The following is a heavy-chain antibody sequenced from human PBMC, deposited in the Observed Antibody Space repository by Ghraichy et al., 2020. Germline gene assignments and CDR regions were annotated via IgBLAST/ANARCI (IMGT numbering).Heavy chain of an antibody. CDR2: TNEYGTFV. Sequence: GALRLSCAASGFTFSNYWMHWVRQVPGKGLVWVARTNEYGTFVNYADSVKGRFTISRDNAKDTLYLQMNGLTAEDAAVYYCANDLSGRYDFWGPGTLVTVSS. V-gene: IGHV3-74*01. CDR3: ANDLSGRYDF. D-gene: IGHD1-26*01. CDR1: GFTFSNYW. J-gene: IGHJ4*02.